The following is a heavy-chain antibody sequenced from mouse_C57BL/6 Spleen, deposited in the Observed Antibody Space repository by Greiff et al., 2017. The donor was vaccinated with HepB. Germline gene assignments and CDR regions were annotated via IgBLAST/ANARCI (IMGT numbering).Heavy chain of an antibody. J-gene: IGHJ4*01. CDR3: ASTVRDAMDY. CDR1: GFTFSDYG. V-gene: IGHV5-17*01. CDR2: ISSGSSTI. D-gene: IGHD1-1*01. Sequence: EVQLVESGGGLVKPGGSLKLSCAASGFTFSDYGMHWVRQAPEKGLEWVAYISSGSSTIYYADTVKGRFTISRDNAKNTLFLQMTSLRSEDTVMYYCASTVRDAMDYWGQGTSVTVSS.